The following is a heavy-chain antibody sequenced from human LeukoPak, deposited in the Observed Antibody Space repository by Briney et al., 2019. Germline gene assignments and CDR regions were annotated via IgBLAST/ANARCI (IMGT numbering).Heavy chain of an antibody. CDR3: ARHSWGFPQT. V-gene: IGHV4-59*08. J-gene: IGHJ4*02. CDR1: GASITTYY. CDR2: IHYSGKT. Sequence: SETLSLTCSVSGASITTYYWSWVRQPPGKGPEWIAYIHYSGKTDYNPSLTSRVTISMDASRNQFSLKLSSVTAADTAVYYCARHSWGFPQTWGQGTLVTVSS. D-gene: IGHD3-16*01.